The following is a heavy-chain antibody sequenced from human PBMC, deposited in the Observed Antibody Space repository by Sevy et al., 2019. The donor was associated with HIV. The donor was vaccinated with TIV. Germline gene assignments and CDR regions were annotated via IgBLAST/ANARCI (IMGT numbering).Heavy chain of an antibody. V-gene: IGHV1-24*01. CDR3: ATPTVERDYYYYGMDV. CDR2: FDPEDGET. J-gene: IGHJ6*02. Sequence: ASVKVSCKVSGYTLTELSMHWVRQAPGKGLEWTGGFDPEDGETIYAQKFQGRVTMTEDTSTDTAYMELSSLRSEDTAVYYCATPTVERDYYYYGMDVWGQGTTVTVSS. D-gene: IGHD4-4*01. CDR1: GYTLTELS.